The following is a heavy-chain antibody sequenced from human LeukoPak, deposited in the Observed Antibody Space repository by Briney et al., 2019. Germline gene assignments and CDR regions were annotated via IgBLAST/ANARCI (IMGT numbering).Heavy chain of an antibody. CDR1: GGSISSYY. CDR2: IYYSGST. CDR3: ARGAVYCSGGSCYPNWFDP. J-gene: IGHJ5*02. D-gene: IGHD2-15*01. V-gene: IGHV4-59*12. Sequence: SETLSLTCTVSGGSISSYYWSWIRQPPGKGLEWIGYIYYSGSTYYNPSLKSRVTISVDTSENQFSLKLSSVTAADTAVYYCARGAVYCSGGSCYPNWFDPWGQGTLVTVSS.